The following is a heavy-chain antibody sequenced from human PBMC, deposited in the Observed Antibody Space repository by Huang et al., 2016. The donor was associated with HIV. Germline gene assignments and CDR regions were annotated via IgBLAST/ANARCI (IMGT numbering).Heavy chain of an antibody. J-gene: IGHJ3*01. CDR2: IYPFESKI. Sequence: EVQLVQSGAEVKKPGESLKISCTGSGYSFSIYWIAWVRQLPGKGLEWMGIIYPFESKITYSPPFEGHASISVDKSINTGYLHWSSLKASDTAIYYCAKGRRAFDVWGQGTGVTVSS. V-gene: IGHV5-51*03. CDR3: AKGRRAFDV. CDR1: GYSFSIYW.